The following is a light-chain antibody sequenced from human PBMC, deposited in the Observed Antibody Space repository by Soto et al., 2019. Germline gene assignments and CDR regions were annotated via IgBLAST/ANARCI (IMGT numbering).Light chain of an antibody. Sequence: DVVLTQSPLSLPATLGQPASISCRSSQSLVYSNGNTYLSWFQRRPGHAPRRLIYTVSDRDSGVPDRFSGSGSGTDFTLRISRVEAEDVGVYFCMQSTLWPFTFGQGTKLEIK. V-gene: IGKV2-30*01. J-gene: IGKJ2*01. CDR2: TVS. CDR3: MQSTLWPFT. CDR1: QSLVYSNGNTY.